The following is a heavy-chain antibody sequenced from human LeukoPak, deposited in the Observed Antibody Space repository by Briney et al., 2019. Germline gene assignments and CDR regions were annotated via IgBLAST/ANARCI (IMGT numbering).Heavy chain of an antibody. D-gene: IGHD2-2*03. CDR2: INPNSGGT. V-gene: IGHV1-2*02. J-gene: IGHJ4*02. CDR1: GFTFSGSA. CDR3: ARDVGYCSSTSCYAYLKTLNYFDY. Sequence: GGSLKLSCAASGFTFSGSAMHWVRQAPGQGLEWMGWINPNSGGTNYAQKFQGRVTMTRDTSISTASMDLSRLRSDDTAVYFCARDVGYCSSTSCYAYLKTLNYFDYWGQGTLVTVSS.